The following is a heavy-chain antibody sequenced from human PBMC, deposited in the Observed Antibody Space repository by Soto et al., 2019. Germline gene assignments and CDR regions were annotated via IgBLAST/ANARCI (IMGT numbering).Heavy chain of an antibody. V-gene: IGHV3-23*01. Sequence: GGSLRLSCAASGFTFSNYAMSWVRQAPGKGLEWVSVISGSGGSTYYADSVKGRFTISRDNSGTTLFLQMNSLTGEDTAVYFCAMSPLPYYYASSGYYGVGSSYWGQGALVTVSS. D-gene: IGHD3-22*01. J-gene: IGHJ4*02. CDR3: AMSPLPYYYASSGYYGVGSSY. CDR1: GFTFSNYA. CDR2: ISGSGGST.